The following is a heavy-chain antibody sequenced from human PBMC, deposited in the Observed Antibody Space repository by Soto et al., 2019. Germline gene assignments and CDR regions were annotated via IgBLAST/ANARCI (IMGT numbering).Heavy chain of an antibody. D-gene: IGHD6-13*01. V-gene: IGHV4-39*01. J-gene: IGHJ4*02. CDR3: ARHKDTSSRYLLPDF. CDR1: GCSISSGSYY. Sequence: PXETLSLTCTVAGCSISSGSYYWGWVRQPPGKWLEWIGSIYYSGNAYYNPSLKSRVAVSVDTSKNQFSLKVTSVTATDTAVYYCARHKDTSSRYLLPDFWGQGTLVTVSS. CDR2: IYYSGNA.